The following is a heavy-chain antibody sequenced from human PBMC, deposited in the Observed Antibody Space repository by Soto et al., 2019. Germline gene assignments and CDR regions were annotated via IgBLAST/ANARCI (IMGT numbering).Heavy chain of an antibody. J-gene: IGHJ4*02. Sequence: EVQLLESGGDFVQPGRSLILSCAASGFPFSNHAMSWVRQAPGKGLEWLSAISATGGSTYYADSVRGRFSISRDNSKNTVFLQMDSLTAEDTAVYFCAKNYNWNFVVEYWGRGTLVTVS. CDR3: AKNYNWNFVVEY. CDR2: ISATGGST. CDR1: GFPFSNHA. D-gene: IGHD1-7*01. V-gene: IGHV3-23*01.